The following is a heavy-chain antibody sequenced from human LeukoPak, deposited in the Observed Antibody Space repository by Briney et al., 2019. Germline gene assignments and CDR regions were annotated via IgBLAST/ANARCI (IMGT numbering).Heavy chain of an antibody. CDR3: ARGTTYYYDSSGYPYYFDY. Sequence: SETLSLTCTVSGGSISSGNYYWSWIRHHPGKGLEWIGYIYYSGSTYYNPSLKSRVTISVDTSKNQFSLKLSSVTAADTAVYYCARGTTYYYDSSGYPYYFDYWGQGTLVTVSS. CDR1: GGSISSGNYY. J-gene: IGHJ4*02. V-gene: IGHV4-31*03. CDR2: IYYSGST. D-gene: IGHD3-22*01.